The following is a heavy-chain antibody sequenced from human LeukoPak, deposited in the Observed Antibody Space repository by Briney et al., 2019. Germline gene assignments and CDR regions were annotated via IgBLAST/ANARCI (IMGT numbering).Heavy chain of an antibody. CDR1: GFTFSSYT. J-gene: IGHJ4*02. CDR2: ISTSASYT. Sequence: GGSLRLSCAVSGFTFSSYTMHWVRQAPMKGLEWVSSISTSASYTYYADSVEGRFPVSRDNAKNSLYLQMNSLRAEDTAVYFCVRDLEDYNNYGEMAIWGQGTLVTVSS. CDR3: VRDLEDYNNYGEMAI. D-gene: IGHD5-24*01. V-gene: IGHV3-21*01.